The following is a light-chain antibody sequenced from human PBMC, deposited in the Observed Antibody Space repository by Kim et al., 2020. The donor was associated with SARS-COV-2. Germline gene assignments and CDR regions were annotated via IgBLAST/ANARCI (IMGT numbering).Light chain of an antibody. V-gene: IGKV3-20*01. J-gene: IGKJ2*01. Sequence: SPWERVTLSCRASQSVSSSYLAWYQQKPGQAPRLLIYGASSRATGIPDRFSGSGSGTDFTLTISRVEPEDFAVYYCQQYGSSPRYTFGQGTNWRS. CDR1: QSVSSSY. CDR2: GAS. CDR3: QQYGSSPRYT.